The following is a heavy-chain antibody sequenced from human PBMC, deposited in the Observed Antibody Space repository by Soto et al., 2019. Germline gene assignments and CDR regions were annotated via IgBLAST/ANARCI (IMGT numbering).Heavy chain of an antibody. CDR1: GYTFTDYG. J-gene: IGHJ6*02. Sequence: QVQLVESGAEVKKPGASVKVSCKASGYTFTDYGISWVRQAPGQGLRGRGGISGYNGNTKYAQKFQGRVTMTTDTPTNTAYMELRSLRSDDTAVYYCARDREYYYDSSGNYYYHYGLDVWGQGTTVTVS. CDR3: ARDREYYYDSSGNYYYHYGLDV. CDR2: ISGYNGNT. V-gene: IGHV1-18*04. D-gene: IGHD3-22*01.